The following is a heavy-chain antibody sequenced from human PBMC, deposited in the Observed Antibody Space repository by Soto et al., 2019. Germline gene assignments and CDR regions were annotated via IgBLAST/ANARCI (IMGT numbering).Heavy chain of an antibody. Sequence: GGSLRLSCAASGFTFSSYAMSWVRQAPGKGLEWVSAISGSGGSTYYADSVKGRFTISRDNSKNTLYLQMNSLRAEDTAVYYCAKDPRDCSSTSCYEDYYYGMDVWGQGTTVTVSS. CDR3: AKDPRDCSSTSCYEDYYYGMDV. J-gene: IGHJ6*02. V-gene: IGHV3-23*01. CDR2: ISGSGGST. CDR1: GFTFSSYA. D-gene: IGHD2-2*01.